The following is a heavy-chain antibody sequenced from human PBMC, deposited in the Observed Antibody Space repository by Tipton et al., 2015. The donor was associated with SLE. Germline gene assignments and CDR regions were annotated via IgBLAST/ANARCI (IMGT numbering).Heavy chain of an antibody. CDR3: ARPSIEGSYHDAFDN. CDR1: GYTFTSYY. Sequence: QLVQSGPEVKTPGASVKVSCKASGYTFTSYYMHWVRQAPGQGLEWMGIINPSGGSTSYAQKFQSRVTMTMDTSTSTVYMELNSLRAEDSAVYYCARPSIEGSYHDAFDNWGQGTMVT. CDR2: INPSGGST. V-gene: IGHV1-46*01. D-gene: IGHD3-16*02. J-gene: IGHJ3*02.